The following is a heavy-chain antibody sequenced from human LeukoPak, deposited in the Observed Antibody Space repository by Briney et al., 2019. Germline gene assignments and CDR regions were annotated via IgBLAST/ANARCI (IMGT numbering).Heavy chain of an antibody. Sequence: GSLRLSCAASGFTFSSYEMNWVRQAPGKGLEWVSYISSSGSTIYYADSVKGRFTISRDNAKNSLYLQMNSLRAEDTAVYYCARLFLRLPYFDYWGQGTLVTVSS. D-gene: IGHD2/OR15-2a*01. CDR1: GFTFSSYE. J-gene: IGHJ4*02. CDR2: ISSSGSTI. CDR3: ARLFLRLPYFDY. V-gene: IGHV3-48*03.